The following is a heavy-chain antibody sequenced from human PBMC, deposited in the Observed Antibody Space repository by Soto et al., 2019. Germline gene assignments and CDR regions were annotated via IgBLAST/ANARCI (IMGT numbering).Heavy chain of an antibody. CDR1: GFTFSSYW. D-gene: IGHD2-2*01. J-gene: IGHJ3*02. CDR3: ARYLIVVVPAAMRYDAFDI. V-gene: IGHV3-74*01. Sequence: GGSLRLSCAASGFTFSSYWMHWVRQAPGKGLVWVSRINSNGSSTSYADYVKGRFTISRDNANNSLYLQMNSLRAEDTAVYYCARYLIVVVPAAMRYDAFDIWGQGTMVTVSS. CDR2: INSNGSST.